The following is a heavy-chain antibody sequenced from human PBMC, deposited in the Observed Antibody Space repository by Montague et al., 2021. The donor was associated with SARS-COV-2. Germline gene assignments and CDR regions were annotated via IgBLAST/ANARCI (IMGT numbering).Heavy chain of an antibody. J-gene: IGHJ3*01. CDR2: TYYMSWWRS. CDR3: ASAFYGDHWAFDV. V-gene: IGHV6-1*01. D-gene: IGHD3-3*02. Sequence: RQSPSRGLEWLGRTYYMSWWRSQYPGSLESRITISGDTSKNQFSLQLNSVTPEDTAVYYCASAFYGDHWAFDVWGQGTMVTVSS.